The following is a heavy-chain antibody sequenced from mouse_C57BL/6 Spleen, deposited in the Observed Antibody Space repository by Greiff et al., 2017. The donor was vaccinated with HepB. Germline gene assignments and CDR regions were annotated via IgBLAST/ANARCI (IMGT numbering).Heavy chain of an antibody. CDR1: GYTFTTYP. CDR2: FHPYNDDT. J-gene: IGHJ1*03. V-gene: IGHV1-47*01. Sequence: VKLQESGAELVKPGASVKMSCKASGYTFTTYPIEWMKQNHGKSLEWIGNFHPYNDDTKYNEKFKGKATLTVEKSSSTVYLELSRLTSDDSAVYYCARSHYSNSYWYFDVWGTGTTVTVSS. D-gene: IGHD2-5*01. CDR3: ARSHYSNSYWYFDV.